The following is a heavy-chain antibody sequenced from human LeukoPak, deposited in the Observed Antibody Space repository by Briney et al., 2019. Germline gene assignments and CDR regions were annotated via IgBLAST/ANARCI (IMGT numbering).Heavy chain of an antibody. CDR3: ARDQTRRAAFDI. Sequence: GRSLRLSCAASGFTFSSYGMHWVRQAPGKGLEWVAVIWYDGSNKYYADSVKGRFTISRDNSKNTLYLQMNSLRAEDTAVYYCARDQTRRAAFDIWGQGTMVTVSS. CDR2: IWYDGSNK. V-gene: IGHV3-33*01. CDR1: GFTFSSYG. J-gene: IGHJ3*02.